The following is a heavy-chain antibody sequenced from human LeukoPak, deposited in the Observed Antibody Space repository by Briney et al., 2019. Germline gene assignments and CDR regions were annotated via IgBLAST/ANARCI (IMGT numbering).Heavy chain of an antibody. Sequence: SETLSLTCAVYGGSFSGYYWSWIRQPPGKGLEWIGEINHSGSTNYNPYLKSRVTISVDTSKNQFSLKLSSVTAADTAVYYCARGAHHDYWGQGTLVTVSS. CDR1: GGSFSGYY. J-gene: IGHJ4*02. CDR2: INHSGST. V-gene: IGHV4-34*01. CDR3: ARGAHHDY.